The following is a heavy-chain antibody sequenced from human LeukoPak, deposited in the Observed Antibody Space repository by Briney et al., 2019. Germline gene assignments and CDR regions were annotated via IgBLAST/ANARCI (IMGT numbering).Heavy chain of an antibody. D-gene: IGHD3-10*01. Sequence: GESLKISCKGSGYSFSSYWIGWVRQMPGKGLEWMGIIYPGDSDTRYSPSFQGQVTISADKSISTAYLRWSSLKASDTAMYYCARQQGITMVRGVIASGYFDYWGQGTLVTVSS. V-gene: IGHV5-51*01. CDR2: IYPGDSDT. CDR1: GYSFSSYW. J-gene: IGHJ4*02. CDR3: ARQQGITMVRGVIASGYFDY.